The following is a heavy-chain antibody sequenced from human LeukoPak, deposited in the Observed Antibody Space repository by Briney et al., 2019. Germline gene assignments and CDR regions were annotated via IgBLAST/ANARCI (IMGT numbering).Heavy chain of an antibody. CDR3: ARKQLNYYDSSGSLLNWFDP. CDR1: RYTFTRSG. CDR2: FSAYNGNT. D-gene: IGHD3-22*01. J-gene: IGHJ5*02. V-gene: IGHV1-18*01. Sequence: ASVKLSCKASRYTFTRSGISCVPRSPRHELEGLSGFSAYNGNTNYAQKIQGRVTMTTDTTTSTAYMELRSLRSDHTAVYYCARKQLNYYDSSGSLLNWFDPWGQGTLVTVSS.